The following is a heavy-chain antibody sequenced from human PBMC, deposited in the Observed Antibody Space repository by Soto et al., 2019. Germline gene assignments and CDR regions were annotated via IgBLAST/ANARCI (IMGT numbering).Heavy chain of an antibody. CDR3: ARVHREAYFDRNWFDP. D-gene: IGHD1-26*01. J-gene: IGHJ5*02. V-gene: IGHV4-30-4*01. CDR2: IYYSGST. CDR1: GGCISSGDYY. Sequence: PSETLSLTCTVSGGCISSGDYYWSWIRQAPVKGLEWIGYIYYSGSTYYKPSLKTRVTISVDTPKNQFSLMLSSGTDADTAVYYCARVHREAYFDRNWFDPWGQGTRVTVYS.